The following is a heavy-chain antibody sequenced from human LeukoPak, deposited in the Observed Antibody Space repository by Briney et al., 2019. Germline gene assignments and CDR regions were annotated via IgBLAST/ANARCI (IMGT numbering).Heavy chain of an antibody. CDR1: GFTFSSYA. CDR3: AKGSSGWPYY. CDR2: ISGSGST. J-gene: IGHJ4*02. D-gene: IGHD6-19*01. V-gene: IGHV3-23*01. Sequence: GGSLRLSCAASGFTFSSYAMSWVRQAPGKGLEWVSAISGSGSTYYADSVKGRFTIFRDNSKNTLYLQMNSLRAEDTAVYYCAKGSSGWPYYWGQGTLVTVTS.